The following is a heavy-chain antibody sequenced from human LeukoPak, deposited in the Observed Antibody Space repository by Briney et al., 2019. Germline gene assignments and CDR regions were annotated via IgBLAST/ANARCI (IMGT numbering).Heavy chain of an antibody. CDR2: ITSSSSSI. Sequence: GGSLRLSCAASGFTFSGYSMNWVRQAPGAGLEWISYITSSSSSIDYADSVRGRFTDSRDNAKNSLYLQMNSLRAEDTAVYYCARSQGGRASNWFDPWGQGTLVTVSS. CDR3: ARSQGGRASNWFDP. D-gene: IGHD3-16*01. J-gene: IGHJ5*02. V-gene: IGHV3-48*04. CDR1: GFTFSGYS.